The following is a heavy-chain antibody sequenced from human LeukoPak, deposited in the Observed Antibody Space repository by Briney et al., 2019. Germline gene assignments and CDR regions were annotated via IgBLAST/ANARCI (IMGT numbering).Heavy chain of an antibody. CDR2: ISSSSSYI. Sequence: GGSLRLSCAASGFTFSSYSMNWVRQAPGKGLEWVSSISSSSSYIYYADLVKGRFTISRDNAKNSLYLQMNSLRAEDTAVYYCASSLVDTAMARTDYWGQGTLVTVSS. D-gene: IGHD5-18*01. CDR3: ASSLVDTAMARTDY. V-gene: IGHV3-21*01. CDR1: GFTFSSYS. J-gene: IGHJ4*02.